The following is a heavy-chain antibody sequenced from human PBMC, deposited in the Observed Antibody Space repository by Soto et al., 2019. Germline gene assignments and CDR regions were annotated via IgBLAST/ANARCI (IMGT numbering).Heavy chain of an antibody. J-gene: IGHJ5*02. Sequence: QVQLQESGPGLVKPSETLSLTCTVSGGSISSYYWSWIRQPPGKGLEWIGYIYYSGSTNYNPSLTSRVTISVDTSKNQFSLKLSSVTAADTAVYYCARDARSSSWYGDNWFDPWGQGTLVTVSS. CDR1: GGSISSYY. V-gene: IGHV4-59*01. CDR2: IYYSGST. CDR3: ARDARSSSWYGDNWFDP. D-gene: IGHD6-13*01.